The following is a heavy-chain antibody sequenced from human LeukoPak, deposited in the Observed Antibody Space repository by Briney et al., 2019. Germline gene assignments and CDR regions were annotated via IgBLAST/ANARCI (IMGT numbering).Heavy chain of an antibody. CDR1: GHSISSGYY. V-gene: IGHV4-38-2*02. Sequence: PSEXXSLTCTVSGHSISSGYYWGWMRQPPGKGLEWIGSIYHSGSTYYNPSLKRRVILSVDTSKTQFSLKLTSVTAADTAVYYCAKLWRTVVEEDYWGQGTLVTVS. J-gene: IGHJ4*02. CDR2: IYHSGST. D-gene: IGHD3-3*01. CDR3: AKLWRTVVEEDY.